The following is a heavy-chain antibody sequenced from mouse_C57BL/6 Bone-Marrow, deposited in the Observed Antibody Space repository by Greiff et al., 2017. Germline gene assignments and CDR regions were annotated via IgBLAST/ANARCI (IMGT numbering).Heavy chain of an antibody. Sequence: VQLQQSDAELVKPGASVKISCKVSGYTFTDHTIHWMKQRPEQGLEWIGYIYTRDGSTKYNEKFKGKATLTADKSSSTAYMQLNSLTSEDSAVYFCAREGDGYLYYFDYWGQGTTLTVSS. CDR2: IYTRDGST. CDR3: AREGDGYLYYFDY. J-gene: IGHJ2*01. CDR1: GYTFTDHT. D-gene: IGHD2-3*01. V-gene: IGHV1-78*01.